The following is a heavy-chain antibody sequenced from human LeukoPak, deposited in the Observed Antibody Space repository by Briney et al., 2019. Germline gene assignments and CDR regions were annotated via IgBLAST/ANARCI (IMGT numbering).Heavy chain of an antibody. CDR2: ISAYNGNT. CDR1: GYTFTNYA. J-gene: IGHJ3*02. Sequence: ASVKVSCKASGYTFTNYAMNWVRQAPGQGLEWMGWISAYNGNTELAQKFQGRVTLATDASTSPAYVELRSLTSDDTAVYFCARGGSRSSRGDDAFDIWGQGTMVTVSS. V-gene: IGHV1-18*01. CDR3: ARGGSRSSRGDDAFDI. D-gene: IGHD6-13*01.